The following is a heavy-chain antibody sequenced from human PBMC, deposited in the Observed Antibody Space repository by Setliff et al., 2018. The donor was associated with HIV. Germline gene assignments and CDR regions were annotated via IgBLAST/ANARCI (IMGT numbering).Heavy chain of an antibody. D-gene: IGHD1-26*01. CDR2: VSSIGNT. CDR1: GISINGYY. CDR3: ARTRAPYFFDF. Sequence: SETLSLTCSVSGISINGYYWSWIRQSPRTRLEWIGYVSSIGNTNYNPSLKSRVTISVDTSKNQFSLQLNSVIAADTAVYFCARTRAPYFFDFWGQGAQVTVSS. V-gene: IGHV4-4*08. J-gene: IGHJ4*02.